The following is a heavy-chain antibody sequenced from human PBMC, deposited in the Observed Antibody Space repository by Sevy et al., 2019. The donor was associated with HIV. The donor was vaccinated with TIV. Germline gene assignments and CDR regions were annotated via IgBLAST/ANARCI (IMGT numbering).Heavy chain of an antibody. Sequence: GGSLRLSCAASGFTFNDYNLSWIRQAPGKGLEWVSYISTSTSTTTIYYADSVKGRFTISRDNAWSSLFLQMNSLRPEDTAVYYCASDVYYSDGSGYDFEHWGHGTLVTVSS. V-gene: IGHV3-11*04. CDR3: ASDVYYSDGSGYDFEH. J-gene: IGHJ4*01. D-gene: IGHD3-22*01. CDR2: ISTSTSTTTI. CDR1: GFTFNDYN.